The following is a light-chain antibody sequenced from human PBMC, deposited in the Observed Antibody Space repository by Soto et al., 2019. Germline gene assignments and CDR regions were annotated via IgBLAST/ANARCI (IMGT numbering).Light chain of an antibody. J-gene: IGKJ5*01. CDR3: QQTHSTPVT. Sequence: DIQMTHSPSSLSASVGDRVTVTCRTSQNIYNYLNWYQQKPGKAPKLLIYAASSVQSGVPLRFSGSGSGTDFTLTISSLQPEDFATYYCQQTHSTPVTFGQGTRLEIK. V-gene: IGKV1-39*01. CDR2: AAS. CDR1: QNIYNY.